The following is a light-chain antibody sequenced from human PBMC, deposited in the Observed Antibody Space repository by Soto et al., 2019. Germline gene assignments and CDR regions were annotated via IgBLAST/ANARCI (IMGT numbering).Light chain of an antibody. V-gene: IGKV3-11*01. Sequence: EIEVTQSPATLSLSPGERATLSCRASQSVSSFLAWYQQKPGQAPRLLIYDASNRATGIPARFTGSGSGTDFTLTISSVEPEDFAVYYCQQRGNWSTFGQGTKVDIK. CDR1: QSVSSF. CDR3: QQRGNWST. CDR2: DAS. J-gene: IGKJ1*01.